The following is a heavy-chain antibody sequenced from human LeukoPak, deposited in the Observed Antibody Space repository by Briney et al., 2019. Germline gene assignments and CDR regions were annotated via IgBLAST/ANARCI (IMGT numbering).Heavy chain of an antibody. CDR1: GYSFTSYW. J-gene: IGHJ4*02. V-gene: IGHV5-51*01. D-gene: IGHD6-19*01. CDR2: IYPGDSDT. CDR3: ARPPIGYSSGWYDDY. Sequence: GESLKISCKGSGYSFTSYWIGWVRQMPGKGLEWMGIIYPGDSDTRYSPSFQGQVTISADKSISPAYLQWSSLKASETAMYYCARPPIGYSSGWYDDYWGQGTLVTVSS.